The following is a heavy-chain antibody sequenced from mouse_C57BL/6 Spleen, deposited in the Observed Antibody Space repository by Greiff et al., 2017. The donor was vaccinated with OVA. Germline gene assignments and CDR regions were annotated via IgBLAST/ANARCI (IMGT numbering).Heavy chain of an antibody. Sequence: EVQLQQSGAELVKPGASVKLSCTASGFNIKDYYMHWVKQRTEQGLEWIGRIDPEDGETKYSPKFPCNAPITADTSSNTAYLQLSSLTSEDTAVYYCASPGGYFDYWGQGTTLTVSS. CDR3: ASPGGYFDY. CDR1: GFNIKDYY. CDR2: IDPEDGET. V-gene: IGHV14-2*01. J-gene: IGHJ2*01.